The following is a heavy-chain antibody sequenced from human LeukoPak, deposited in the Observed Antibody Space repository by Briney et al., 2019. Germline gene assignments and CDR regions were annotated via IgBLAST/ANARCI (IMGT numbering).Heavy chain of an antibody. CDR2: IIPILGIA. CDR3: ARAEDPYYYYMDV. Sequence: SVKVSCKASGGTFSSYAISWVRQAPGQGLEWMGRIIPILGIANYAQKFQGRVTITADKSTSTAYMELSSLRSEDTAVYYCARAEDPYYYYMDVWGKGTTVTVSS. CDR1: GGTFSSYA. V-gene: IGHV1-69*04. J-gene: IGHJ6*03.